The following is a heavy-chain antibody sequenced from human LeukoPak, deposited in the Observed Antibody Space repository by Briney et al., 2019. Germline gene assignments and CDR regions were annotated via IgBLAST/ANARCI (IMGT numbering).Heavy chain of an antibody. Sequence: PSETLSLTCTVSGGSISSGGYSWSWIRQHPGKGLEWIGYIYYSGSTYYNPSLKSRVTVSVDTSKNQFSLKLSSVTAADTAVYYCARWGSGRRFDYWGQGTLVTVSS. CDR3: ARWGSGRRFDY. CDR2: IYYSGST. CDR1: GGSISSGGYS. J-gene: IGHJ4*02. V-gene: IGHV4-31*03. D-gene: IGHD2-15*01.